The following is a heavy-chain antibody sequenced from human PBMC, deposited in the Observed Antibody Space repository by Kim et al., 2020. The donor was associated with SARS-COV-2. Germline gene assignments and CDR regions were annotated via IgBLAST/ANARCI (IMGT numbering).Heavy chain of an antibody. CDR3: ARQKTNFDY. J-gene: IGHJ4*02. Sequence: KTKYSEKFQGRVTITRDTSAGTAYMELSSLRSEDTAVYYCARQKTNFDYWGQGTLVTVSS. V-gene: IGHV1-3*01. CDR2: KT.